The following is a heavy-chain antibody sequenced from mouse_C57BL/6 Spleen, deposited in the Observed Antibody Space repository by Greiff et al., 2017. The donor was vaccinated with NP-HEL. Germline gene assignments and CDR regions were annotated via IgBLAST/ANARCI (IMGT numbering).Heavy chain of an antibody. CDR1: GFSFTTYA. CDR3: VRDFAF. CDR2: IRRKSNNYAK. V-gene: IGHV10-1*01. Sequence: VKLEESGGGLVQPKGSLKLSCAASGFSFTTYAMNWVRQAPGKGLEWVASIRRKSNNYAKYYADSGKDRFTIARDDSESMLYLQMNNLKAEDTSMYNCVRDFAFWGQGTLITVSS. J-gene: IGHJ3*01.